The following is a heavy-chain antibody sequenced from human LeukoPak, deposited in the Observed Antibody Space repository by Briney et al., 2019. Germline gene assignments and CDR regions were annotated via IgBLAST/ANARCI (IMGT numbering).Heavy chain of an antibody. D-gene: IGHD2-2*01. J-gene: IGHJ4*02. Sequence: ASVKVSLKASGGTFSSYAISWVRQAPGQGLEWMGRIIPIFGTANYAQKFQGRVTITADKSTSTAYMELSSLRSEDTAVYYCAGTPIVVVPAALPDWGQGPLVTVSS. V-gene: IGHV1-69*06. CDR1: GGTFSSYA. CDR2: IIPIFGTA. CDR3: AGTPIVVVPAALPD.